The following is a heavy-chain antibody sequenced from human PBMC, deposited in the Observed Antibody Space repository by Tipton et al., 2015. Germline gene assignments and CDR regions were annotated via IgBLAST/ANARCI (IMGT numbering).Heavy chain of an antibody. CDR1: NYTFSAFG. J-gene: IGHJ4*02. CDR2: VNPLNGNK. V-gene: IGHV1-18*01. D-gene: IGHD6-13*01. CDR3: ARDRDDVDWYAIDY. Sequence: QSGAEVKRSGASVTVTCKASNYTFSAFGINWVRQAPGQGLEWMGWVNPLNGNKNLPRKHWGRVFLTTDTSTNTVYMELRSLTPDDTAVYYCARDRDDVDWYAIDYWGQGTLVTVSS.